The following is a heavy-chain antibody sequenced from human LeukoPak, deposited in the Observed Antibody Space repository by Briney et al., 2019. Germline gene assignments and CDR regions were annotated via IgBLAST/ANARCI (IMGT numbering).Heavy chain of an antibody. J-gene: IGHJ4*02. Sequence: SETLSLTCTVSGGSISSGSYYWSWIRQPAGKGLEWIGRIYTSGSTNYNPSLKSRVTISVDTSKNQFSLKLSPVTTADTAVYYCARGRAYYYGSESYYADYWGQGSLVTVSS. V-gene: IGHV4-61*02. CDR3: ARGRAYYYGSESYYADY. CDR2: IYTSGST. D-gene: IGHD3-10*01. CDR1: GGSISSGSYY.